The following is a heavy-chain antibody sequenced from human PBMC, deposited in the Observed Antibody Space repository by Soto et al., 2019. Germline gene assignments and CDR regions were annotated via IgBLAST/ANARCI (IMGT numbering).Heavy chain of an antibody. Sequence: QVQLQESGPGLVKPSETLSLTCTVSGGSISSYYWSWIRQPPGKGLEWIGYIYYSGSTNYNPSLKSRVTISVDTAKNQCSLKLSSVTAADTAVYYCARGWGSSSSLYSYWGQVTLVTVSS. V-gene: IGHV4-59*01. CDR2: IYYSGST. CDR3: ARGWGSSSSLYSY. J-gene: IGHJ4*02. CDR1: GGSISSYY. D-gene: IGHD6-6*01.